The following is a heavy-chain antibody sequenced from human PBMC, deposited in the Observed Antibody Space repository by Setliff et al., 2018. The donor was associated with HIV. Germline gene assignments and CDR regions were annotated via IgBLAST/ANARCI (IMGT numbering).Heavy chain of an antibody. CDR1: GFTFTSYA. V-gene: IGHV3-64*02. J-gene: IGHJ6*03. CDR3: ARLTIFGVVMATYYMDV. D-gene: IGHD3-3*01. CDR2: ISSNGGST. Sequence: GGSLRLSCAASGFTFTSYAMTWVRQAPGKGLEYVSAISSNGGSTYYADSVKGRFTISRDNSKNTLYLQMGSLRAEDTAVYYCARLTIFGVVMATYYMDVWGKGTTVTVSS.